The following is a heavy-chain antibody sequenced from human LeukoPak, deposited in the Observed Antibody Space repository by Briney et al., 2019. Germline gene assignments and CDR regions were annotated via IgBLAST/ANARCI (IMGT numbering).Heavy chain of an antibody. D-gene: IGHD4/OR15-4a*01. CDR2: IYYSGST. CDR3: ARELTYADY. Sequence: PSETLSLTCTVSGGSISSGDYYWSWIRQPPGKGLEWIGYIYYSGSTYYNPSLKSRVTMSVDTSKNQCSLKLSSVIAADTAVYYCARELTYADYWGQGTLVTVSS. J-gene: IGHJ4*02. V-gene: IGHV4-30-4*01. CDR1: GGSISSGDYY.